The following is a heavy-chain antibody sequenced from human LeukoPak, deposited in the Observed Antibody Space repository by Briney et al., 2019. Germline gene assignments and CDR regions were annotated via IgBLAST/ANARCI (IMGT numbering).Heavy chain of an antibody. CDR2: TYHRSKWYN. V-gene: IGHV6-1*01. Sequence: SQTLSLTCAISGGSVSSNSAAWNWIRQSPSRGPEWLGRTYHRSKWYNDYAVSVKSRITINPDTSKNQFSLQLNSVTPEDTAVYYCARMTWAAAAHMFDYWGQGTPVTVSS. J-gene: IGHJ4*02. CDR3: ARMTWAAAAHMFDY. CDR1: GGSVSSNSAA. D-gene: IGHD6-13*01.